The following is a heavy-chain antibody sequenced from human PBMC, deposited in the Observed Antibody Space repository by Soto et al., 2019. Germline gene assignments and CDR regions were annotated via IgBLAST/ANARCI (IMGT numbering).Heavy chain of an antibody. CDR2: IYPGDSDT. CDR1: GYSFTSYL. D-gene: IGHD3-10*02. V-gene: IGHV5-51*01. J-gene: IGHJ6*02. Sequence: PGESLKISCKGFGYSFTSYLIGWVRQMPGKGLEWMGIIYPGDSDTRYSPSFQGQVTISADKSISTAYLQWSSLEASDTAMYYCARHVLSPGDYYYYYGMDVWGQGTTVTVSS. CDR3: ARHVLSPGDYYYYYGMDV.